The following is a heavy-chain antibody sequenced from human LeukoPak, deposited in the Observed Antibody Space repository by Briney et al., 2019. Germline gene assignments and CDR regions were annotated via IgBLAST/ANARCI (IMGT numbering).Heavy chain of an antibody. J-gene: IGHJ5*02. Sequence: SETLSLTCTVSGYSISSGYYWGWIRQPPGKGLEWIGSIYHSGSTYYNPSHKSRVTISVDTSKNQFSLKLSSVTAADTAVYYCARCLAAAGSFGYNWFDPWGQGTLVTVSS. CDR3: ARCLAAAGSFGYNWFDP. CDR2: IYHSGST. D-gene: IGHD6-13*01. CDR1: GYSISSGYY. V-gene: IGHV4-38-2*02.